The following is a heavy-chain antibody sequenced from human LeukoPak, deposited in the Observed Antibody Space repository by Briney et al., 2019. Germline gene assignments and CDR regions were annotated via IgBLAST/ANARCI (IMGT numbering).Heavy chain of an antibody. V-gene: IGHV4-39*01. CDR1: GGSVSSSSYF. D-gene: IGHD4-17*01. J-gene: IGHJ4*02. CDR2: MSYSGTS. CDR3: SRSHGAY. Sequence: SETLSLTCTVSGGSVSSSSYFWGWIRQPPGKGLEWIGPMSYSGTSAYNPSLESRVTISVDTSKNQFSLKVTSVTAADTAIYYCSRSHGAYFGQGTLVTVSS.